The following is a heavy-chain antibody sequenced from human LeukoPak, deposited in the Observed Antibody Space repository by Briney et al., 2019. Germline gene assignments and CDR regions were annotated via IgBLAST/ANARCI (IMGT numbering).Heavy chain of an antibody. Sequence: PGGSLRLSCAASGFTFSSYSMNWVRQAPGKGLEWVSSISSSSSYIYYADSVKGRFTISRDNAKNSLYLQMNSLRAEDTAVYYCARVQKEGYCSGGSCYPPGFLYYYYGMDVWGQGTTVTVSS. CDR3: ARVQKEGYCSGGSCYPPGFLYYYYGMDV. D-gene: IGHD2-15*01. V-gene: IGHV3-21*01. CDR2: ISSSSSYI. CDR1: GFTFSSYS. J-gene: IGHJ6*02.